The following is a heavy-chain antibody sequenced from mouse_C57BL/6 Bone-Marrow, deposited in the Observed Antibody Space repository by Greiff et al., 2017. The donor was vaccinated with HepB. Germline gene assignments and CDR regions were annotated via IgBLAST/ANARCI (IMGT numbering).Heavy chain of an antibody. D-gene: IGHD1-1*01. J-gene: IGHJ2*01. V-gene: IGHV1-64*01. CDR2: IHPNSGST. CDR1: GYTFTSYW. Sequence: QVQLQQPGAELVKPGASVKLSCKASGYTFTSYWMHWVKQRPGQGLEWIGMIHPNSGSTNYNEKFKSKATLTVDKSSSTAYMQLSSLTSEDSAVYYCARPLITTVVGGDYWGQGTTLTVSS. CDR3: ARPLITTVVGGDY.